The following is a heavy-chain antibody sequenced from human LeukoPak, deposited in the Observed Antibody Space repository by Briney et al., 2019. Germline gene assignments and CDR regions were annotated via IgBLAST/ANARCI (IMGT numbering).Heavy chain of an antibody. Sequence: PSETLSLTCTVSGGSISSYYWSWIRQPPGKGLEWIGYIYYSGSTNYNPSLKSRVTISVDTSKNQFSLRLSSVTAADTAVYYCAREMCGGDCAWFDPWGQGTLVTVSS. CDR3: AREMCGGDCAWFDP. V-gene: IGHV4-59*01. D-gene: IGHD2-21*02. CDR2: IYYSGST. CDR1: GGSISSYY. J-gene: IGHJ5*02.